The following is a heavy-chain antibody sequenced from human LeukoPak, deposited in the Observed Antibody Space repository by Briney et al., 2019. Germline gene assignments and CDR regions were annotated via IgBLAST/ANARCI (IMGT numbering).Heavy chain of an antibody. CDR2: IIPIFGTA. Sequence: ASVKVSCKASGGTFSSYAISWVRQAPGQGLEWMGGIIPIFGTANYAQKFQGRVTITTDESTSTAYMELSSLRSEDTAVYYCARGSIAGYYFDYWGQGTLVTVSS. D-gene: IGHD2-2*01. CDR1: GGTFSSYA. CDR3: ARGSIAGYYFDY. V-gene: IGHV1-69*05. J-gene: IGHJ4*02.